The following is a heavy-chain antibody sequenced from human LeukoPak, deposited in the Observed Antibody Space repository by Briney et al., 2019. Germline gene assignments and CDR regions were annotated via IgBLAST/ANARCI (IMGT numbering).Heavy chain of an antibody. CDR1: GYDFTSSW. J-gene: IGHJ4*02. V-gene: IGHV5-10-1*01. Sequence: GESLKISRKASGYDFTSSWINWVRQMPGKGLEWMGRIDPSDSYTNYNPSLQGHVTMSVDKSVTTAFLHWSSLKAADTAVYYCATDMTTVTSGYWGQGTVVTVSS. CDR2: IDPSDSYT. D-gene: IGHD4-17*01. CDR3: ATDMTTVTSGY.